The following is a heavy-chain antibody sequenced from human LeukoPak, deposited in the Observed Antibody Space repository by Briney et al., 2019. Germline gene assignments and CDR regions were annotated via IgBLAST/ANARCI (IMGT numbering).Heavy chain of an antibody. CDR1: GGSISSGGYY. CDR3: ASMVQGATVDY. Sequence: ASETLSLTCTVSGGSISSGGYYWSWIRQHPGKGLEWIGYIYYSGSIYYNPSLKSRVTISVDTSKNQFSLKLSSVTAADTAVYYCASMVQGATVDYWGQGTLVTVSS. V-gene: IGHV4-31*03. CDR2: IYYSGSI. J-gene: IGHJ4*02. D-gene: IGHD3-10*01.